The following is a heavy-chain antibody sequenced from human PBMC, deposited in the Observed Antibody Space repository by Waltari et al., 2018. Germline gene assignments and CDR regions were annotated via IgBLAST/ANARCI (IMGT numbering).Heavy chain of an antibody. CDR3: AKGVGPNNNWFDP. D-gene: IGHD1-26*01. Sequence: EVQLLESGGGLVQPGGSLRLSCAASGFTFSSYAMSWVRQAPGKGLGWVSAMSGIGGSTYYAASVKGLFTISRDNAKNTLYLQMNSLRAEDTAVYYCAKGVGPNNNWFDPWGQGTLVTVSS. CDR1: GFTFSSYA. J-gene: IGHJ5*02. V-gene: IGHV3-23*01. CDR2: MSGIGGST.